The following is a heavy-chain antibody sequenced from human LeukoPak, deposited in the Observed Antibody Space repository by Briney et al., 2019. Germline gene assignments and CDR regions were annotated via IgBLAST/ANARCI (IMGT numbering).Heavy chain of an antibody. J-gene: IGHJ4*02. CDR3: ARRLWGATPFDY. V-gene: IGHV1-18*01. CDR2: TSAYNGNT. D-gene: IGHD1-26*01. CDR1: GYTFTSYG. Sequence: ASVKVSCKASGYTFTSYGISWVRQAPGQGLEWMGWTSAYNGNTNYAQKLRGRVTMTTDTSTSTAYMELRSLRSDDTAVYYCARRLWGATPFDYWGQGTLVTVSS.